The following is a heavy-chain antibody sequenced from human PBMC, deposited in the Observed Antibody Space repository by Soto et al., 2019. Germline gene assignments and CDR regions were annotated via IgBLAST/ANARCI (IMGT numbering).Heavy chain of an antibody. Sequence: SETLSLTCAVSGCSISSGGYSWSWIRQPPGKGLEWIAYIYHSGSTYYNPSLKSRVTISVDRSKNQFSLKLSSVTAADTAVYYCARVPGPWGHGTLVTVSS. CDR2: IYHSGST. J-gene: IGHJ5*02. CDR1: GCSISSGGYS. V-gene: IGHV4-30-2*01. CDR3: ARVPGP.